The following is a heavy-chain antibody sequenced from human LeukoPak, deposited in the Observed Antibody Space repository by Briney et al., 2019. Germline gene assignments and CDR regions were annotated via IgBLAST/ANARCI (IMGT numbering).Heavy chain of an antibody. CDR2: IYYSGST. V-gene: IGHV4-59*11. CDR3: ARGRGWFGELFNYFDY. D-gene: IGHD3-10*01. Sequence: PSETLSLTCTVSGGSISSHYWSWIRQPPGKGLEWIGYIYYSGSTNYNPSLKSRVTISVDTSKNQFSLKLSSVTAADTAVYYCARGRGWFGELFNYFDYWGQGTLVIVSS. J-gene: IGHJ4*02. CDR1: GGSISSHY.